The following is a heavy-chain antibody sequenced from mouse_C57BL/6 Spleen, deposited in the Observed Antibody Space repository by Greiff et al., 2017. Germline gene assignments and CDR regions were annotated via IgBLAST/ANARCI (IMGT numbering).Heavy chain of an antibody. Sequence: QVQLQQSGAELVKPGASVKISCKASGYAFSSYWMNWVKQRPGKGLEWIGQIYPGGGDTNYNGKFKGKATLTADKSSSTAYMQLSSLTSADSEVYFCARWDGSRGWFAYWGQGTLVTVSA. CDR3: ARWDGSRGWFAY. D-gene: IGHD1-1*01. CDR1: GYAFSSYW. J-gene: IGHJ3*01. CDR2: IYPGGGDT. V-gene: IGHV1-80*01.